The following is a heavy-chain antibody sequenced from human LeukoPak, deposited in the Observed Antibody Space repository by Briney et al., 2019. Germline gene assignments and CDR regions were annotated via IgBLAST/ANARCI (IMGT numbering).Heavy chain of an antibody. CDR1: GFTVSGNY. J-gene: IGHJ4*02. CDR3: ARRAGGYSHPYDY. Sequence: PGGSLRLSCAVSGFTVSGNYMSWVRQAPGKGLEWVSLIYSGGTTYYADSVKGRFTISRDNSKNTLYLQMNSLGAEDTAVYYCARRAGGYSHPYDYWGQGILVTVSS. CDR2: IYSGGTT. D-gene: IGHD4-23*01. V-gene: IGHV3-53*01.